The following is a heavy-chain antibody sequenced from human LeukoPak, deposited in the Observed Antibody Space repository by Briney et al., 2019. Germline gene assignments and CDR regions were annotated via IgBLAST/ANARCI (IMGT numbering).Heavy chain of an antibody. CDR1: GFTFSYHG. D-gene: IGHD1-26*01. J-gene: IGHJ3*02. V-gene: IGHV3-48*01. Sequence: GGSLRLSCAASGFTFSYHGMHWVRQAPGKGLEWVSYISSSGSTTYYADSVKGRFTISRDNAKNSLYLQMNSLRAEDTAVYYCARDRREKVVWESGGDAFDIWGQGTMVTVSS. CDR3: ARDRREKVVWESGGDAFDI. CDR2: ISSSGSTT.